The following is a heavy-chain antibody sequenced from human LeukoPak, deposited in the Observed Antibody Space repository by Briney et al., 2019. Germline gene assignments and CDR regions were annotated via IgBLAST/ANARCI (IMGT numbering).Heavy chain of an antibody. J-gene: IGHJ4*02. CDR1: GFTFSNAW. V-gene: IGHV3-15*01. CDR2: IKSKTDGGTT. Sequence: GGSLRLSCAATGFTFSNAWMSWVRQAPGKGLDWVGRIKSKTDGGTTDYAAPVNGRFTISRDDSKNTLYLQMNSLKTEDTAVYYCTTDGGTAMVEFDYSGQGTLVTVSS. D-gene: IGHD5-18*01. CDR3: TTDGGTAMVEFDY.